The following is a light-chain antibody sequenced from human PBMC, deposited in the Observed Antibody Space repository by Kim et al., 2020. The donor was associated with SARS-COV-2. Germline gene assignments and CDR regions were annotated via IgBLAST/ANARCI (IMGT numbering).Light chain of an antibody. Sequence: QSALTQPASVSGSPGQSITISCTGTSSDVGSYNLVSWYQQHPGKAPKLMIYEVSKRPSGVSNRFSGSKSGNTASLTISGLQAEDEADYYCCSCAGSSTFDVVFGGGTQLTVL. CDR1: SSDVGSYNL. CDR2: EVS. J-gene: IGLJ2*01. CDR3: CSCAGSSTFDVV. V-gene: IGLV2-23*02.